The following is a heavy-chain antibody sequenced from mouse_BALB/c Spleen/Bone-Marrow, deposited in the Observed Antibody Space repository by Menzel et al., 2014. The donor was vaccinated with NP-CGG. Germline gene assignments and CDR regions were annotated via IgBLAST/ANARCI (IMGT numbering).Heavy chain of an antibody. CDR1: GYIFTSYW. V-gene: IGHV1S22*01. D-gene: IGHD5-1*01. J-gene: IGHJ3*01. Sequence: LQQSGSELVRPGASVKLSCKASGYIFTSYWMHWMKQRPGQGLEWIGNICPDSGSTNYAEKFKNKATLTVDTSSSTAYMQLSSLTSEDSAVYYCTRVNEYGRAWFAYWGQGTLVTVSA. CDR2: ICPDSGST. CDR3: TRVNEYGRAWFAY.